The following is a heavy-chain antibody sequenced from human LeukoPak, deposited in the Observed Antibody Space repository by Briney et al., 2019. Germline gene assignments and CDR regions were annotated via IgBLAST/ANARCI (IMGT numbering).Heavy chain of an antibody. CDR1: GGSFCGYY. V-gene: IGHV4-34*01. CDR3: ARGRFHDYVWGSYRKYYFDY. Sequence: SETLSLTCAVYGGSFCGYYWSWIRQPPGKGLECIGDINHSGSTNYNPSLKSRVTISVDTSKNQFSLKLSSVTAADTAVYYCARGRFHDYVWGSYRKYYFDYWGQGTLVTVSS. D-gene: IGHD3-16*02. J-gene: IGHJ4*02. CDR2: INHSGST.